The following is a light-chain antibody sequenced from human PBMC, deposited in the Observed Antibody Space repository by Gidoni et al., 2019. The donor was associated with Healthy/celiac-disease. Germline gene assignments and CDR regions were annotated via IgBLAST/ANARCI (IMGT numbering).Light chain of an antibody. J-gene: IGKJ2*01. CDR3: QQSYSTLPYT. CDR1: QSISSY. V-gene: IGKV1-39*01. CDR2: AAS. Sequence: IQLTHSPSSLSASLGDRVTITCRASQSISSYLNWYQQKPGKAPKLLIYAASSLQSGVTSRFSGSGSETDFTLTISSLQPEGCATYYCQQSYSTLPYTFGQXTKLEIK.